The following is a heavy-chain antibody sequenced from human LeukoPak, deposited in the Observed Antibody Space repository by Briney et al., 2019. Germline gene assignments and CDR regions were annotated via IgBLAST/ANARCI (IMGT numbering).Heavy chain of an antibody. CDR2: IYHSGST. V-gene: IGHV4-38-2*02. CDR1: GYSIISPFY. Sequence: SETLSLTCTVSGYSIISPFYWGWIRQSPGKGLEWIGNIYHSGSTYSNPSLRSRVTISVDTSKNQFSLKLNSVTAADTAVYYCARVSDDEHGGNSGANYFESWGQGTLVTVSS. D-gene: IGHD4-23*01. CDR3: ARVSDDEHGGNSGANYFES. J-gene: IGHJ4*02.